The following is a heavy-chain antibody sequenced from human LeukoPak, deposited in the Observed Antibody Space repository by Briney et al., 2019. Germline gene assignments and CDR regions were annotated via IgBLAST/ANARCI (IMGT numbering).Heavy chain of an antibody. CDR3: ARTSGWYTKPLDY. CDR2: ISNSGDT. D-gene: IGHD6-19*01. Sequence: SETLSLTCTVSGGSFSSYYWSWIRQPPGKGLEWIGYISNSGDTNYTPSLKSRVAMSVDTSKKQFSLKLSSVTAADTAVHYCARTSGWYTKPLDYWGQGTLVTVSS. J-gene: IGHJ4*02. V-gene: IGHV4-59*12. CDR1: GGSFSSYY.